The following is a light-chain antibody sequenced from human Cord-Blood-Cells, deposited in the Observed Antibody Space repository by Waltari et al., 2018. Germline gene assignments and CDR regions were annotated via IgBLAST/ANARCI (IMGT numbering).Light chain of an antibody. CDR1: SRDVGSYNL. CDR2: EGS. Sequence: QSALTQPAPVSGSPGQSITISCTGTSRDVGSYNLVSWYQQHPGKAPKLMNYEGSKRPSGVANRFSGSKSGNTASLTISGLQAEDEADYYCCSYAGSSTWVFGGGTKLTVL. CDR3: CSYAGSSTWV. V-gene: IGLV2-23*01. J-gene: IGLJ3*02.